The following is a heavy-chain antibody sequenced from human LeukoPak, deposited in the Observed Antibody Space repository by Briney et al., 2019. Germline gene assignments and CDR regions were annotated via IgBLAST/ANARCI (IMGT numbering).Heavy chain of an antibody. D-gene: IGHD3-22*01. CDR1: GFTFDDYA. V-gene: IGHV3-9*03. CDR2: ISWNSGSI. CDR3: ANGEHYYDSSGYWNYFDY. Sequence: GGSLRLSCAASGFTFDDYAMHWVRQAPGKGLEWVSGISWNSGSIGYADSVKGRFTISRDNAKNSLYLQMNSLRAEDMALYYCANGEHYYDSSGYWNYFDYWGQGTLVTVSS. J-gene: IGHJ4*02.